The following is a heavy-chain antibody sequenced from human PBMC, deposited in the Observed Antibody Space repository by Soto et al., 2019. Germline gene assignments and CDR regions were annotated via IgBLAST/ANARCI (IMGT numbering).Heavy chain of an antibody. V-gene: IGHV5-51*01. Sequence: GESLKISCQCSAYTFSNFWIGWVRQLPGKGLEWMGIIYPGDHETRYSPSFHGKVTISADKSINTAYLQWNSLEASDTAFYFCARSPRSSPYFDYWGQGALVTVSS. D-gene: IGHD6-13*01. J-gene: IGHJ4*02. CDR3: ARSPRSSPYFDY. CDR1: AYTFSNFW. CDR2: IYPGDHET.